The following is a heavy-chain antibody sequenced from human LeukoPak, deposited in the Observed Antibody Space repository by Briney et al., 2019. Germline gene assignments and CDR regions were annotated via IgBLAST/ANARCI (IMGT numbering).Heavy chain of an antibody. D-gene: IGHD6-13*01. V-gene: IGHV4-30-4*08. CDR3: AREHSSSWYGAFDI. CDR1: GGSISSGDYY. J-gene: IGHJ3*02. CDR2: IYYSGST. Sequence: SETLSLTCTVSGGSISSGDYYWSWIRQPPGKGLEWIGYIYYSGSTYYNPSLKSRVTISVDTSRNQFSLKLSSVTAADTAVYYCAREHSSSWYGAFDIWGQGTMVTVSS.